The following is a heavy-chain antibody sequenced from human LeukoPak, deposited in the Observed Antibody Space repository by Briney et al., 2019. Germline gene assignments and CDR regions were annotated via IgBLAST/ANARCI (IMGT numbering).Heavy chain of an antibody. Sequence: GASVKVSCKASGYTFTSYDINWVRQATGQGLEWMGWMNPNSGSTGYAQKFQGRVTMTRNTSISTAYMELSSLRSEDTAVYYCARGPYFLGRHYYYYYYGMDVWGQGTTVTVSS. V-gene: IGHV1-8*01. J-gene: IGHJ6*02. CDR2: MNPNSGST. CDR3: ARGPYFLGRHYYYYYYGMDV. D-gene: IGHD1-1*01. CDR1: GYTFTSYD.